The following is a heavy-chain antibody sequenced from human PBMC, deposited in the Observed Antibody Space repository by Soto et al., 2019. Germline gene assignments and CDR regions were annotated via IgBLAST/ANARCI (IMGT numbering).Heavy chain of an antibody. V-gene: IGHV4-61*01. J-gene: IGHJ4*02. D-gene: IGHD3-10*01. Sequence: QVQLQESGPGLVEPSETLSLTCTVSGGSVSSGSYYWTWIRQAPGKGLEWIGYISKSGTTNYNPSLKSRVTMSVDTSKNQCSLKLSSVTAADTAVYYCVRDNRYYGSDYWGQGALVTVSS. CDR3: VRDNRYYGSDY. CDR1: GGSVSSGSYY. CDR2: ISKSGTT.